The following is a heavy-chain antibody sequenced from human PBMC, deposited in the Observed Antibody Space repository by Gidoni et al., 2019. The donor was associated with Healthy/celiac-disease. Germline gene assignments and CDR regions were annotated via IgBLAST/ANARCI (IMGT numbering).Heavy chain of an antibody. CDR1: GFTFRTPW. CDR2: IKSKTDGGTT. J-gene: IGHJ4*02. CDR3: TTDDVAVAGRPSRY. Sequence: EVQLVESGGGLVKPGGSLRLSCAASGFTFRTPWMSWVRQAPGKGLEWVGRIKSKTDGGTTDYAAPVKGRFTISRDDSKNTLYLQMNSLKTEDTAVYYCTTDDVAVAGRPSRYWGQGTLVTVSS. D-gene: IGHD6-19*01. V-gene: IGHV3-15*01.